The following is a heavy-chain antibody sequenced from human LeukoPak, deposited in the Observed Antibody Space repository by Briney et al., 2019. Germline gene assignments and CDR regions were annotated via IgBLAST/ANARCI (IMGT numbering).Heavy chain of an antibody. J-gene: IGHJ4*02. CDR3: ARDKWLTTTHYFDY. CDR2: ISTSSSYI. V-gene: IGHV3-21*01. CDR1: GFTFNTYS. Sequence: GGSLRLSCAASGFTFNTYSMNWVRQGPGKGLEWVSSISTSSSYIYYADSVKGRFTISRDNAKNSVYLQMNSLRAEDTAVYYCARDKWLTTTHYFDYWGQGTLVTVSS. D-gene: IGHD4-11*01.